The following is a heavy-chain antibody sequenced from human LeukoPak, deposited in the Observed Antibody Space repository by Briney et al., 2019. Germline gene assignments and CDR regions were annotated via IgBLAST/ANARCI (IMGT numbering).Heavy chain of an antibody. D-gene: IGHD1-26*01. CDR2: ISSSSSNI. V-gene: IGHV3-21*01. CDR3: ARDRIVGVTGRYFDY. J-gene: IGHJ4*02. CDR1: GFTFSSYS. Sequence: GGSLRLSCAASGFTFSSYSMNWVRQAPGKGLEWVSSISSSSSNIYYADSVKGRFTISRDNAKNSLYLQMNSLRAEDTAVYYCARDRIVGVTGRYFDYWGQGNLVTVSS.